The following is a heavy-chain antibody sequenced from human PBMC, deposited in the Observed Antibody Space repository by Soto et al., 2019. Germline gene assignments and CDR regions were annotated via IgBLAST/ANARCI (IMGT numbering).Heavy chain of an antibody. CDR2: ISGSGGST. V-gene: IGHV3-23*01. D-gene: IGHD6-19*01. CDR3: AKDLEQQSLASPCFDY. J-gene: IGHJ4*02. Sequence: PGGSLRVWWAGSGGTLRSCAMIVCRQALGKGLEWVSAISGSGGSTCYADSVKGRFTISRDNSKNTLYLQMNSLRAEDTAVYYCAKDLEQQSLASPCFDYWGQGT. CDR1: GGTLRSCA.